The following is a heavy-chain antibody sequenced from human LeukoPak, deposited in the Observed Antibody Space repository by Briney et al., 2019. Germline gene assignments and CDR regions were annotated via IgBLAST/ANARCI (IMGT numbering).Heavy chain of an antibody. CDR1: GYTFTDYY. Sequence: SVKVSCKASGYTFTDYYIHWVRQAPGHGLEWMGGIIPIFGTANYAQKFQGRVTITADESTSTAYMELSSLRSEDTAVYYCARGGGSYPLAADYWGQGTLVTVSS. V-gene: IGHV1-69*13. J-gene: IGHJ4*02. CDR2: IIPIFGTA. CDR3: ARGGGSYPLAADY. D-gene: IGHD1-26*01.